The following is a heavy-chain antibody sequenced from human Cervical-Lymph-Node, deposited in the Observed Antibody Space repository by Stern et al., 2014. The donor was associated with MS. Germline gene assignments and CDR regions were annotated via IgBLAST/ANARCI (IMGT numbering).Heavy chain of an antibody. Sequence: QVQLVESGGGLVKPGGSLRLSCTTSGFIFSDLYMAWFRQRPGKGLDWIAYISHSGSARFYADSVKARFTVSRDNPRKSAFLQMSNLSAEDTAIYYCARSVDWGQGTLVTVSS. D-gene: IGHD4-23*01. CDR3: ARSVD. CDR1: GFIFSDLY. CDR2: ISHSGSAR. J-gene: IGHJ1*01. V-gene: IGHV3-11*01.